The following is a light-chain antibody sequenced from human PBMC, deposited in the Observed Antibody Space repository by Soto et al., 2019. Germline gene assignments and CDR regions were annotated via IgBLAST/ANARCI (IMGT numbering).Light chain of an antibody. Sequence: QSVLTQPPSASGTPGQRVTISCSGSTSNIGSNTVNWYQQLPGTAPKLLIYSNNQRPSGVPDRFSGSKSGTSASLAISGLQSEDEGDYYCAEWDDRLNGRGVFGGGTQLTVL. CDR1: TSNIGSNT. CDR2: SNN. CDR3: AEWDDRLNGRGV. J-gene: IGLJ2*01. V-gene: IGLV1-44*01.